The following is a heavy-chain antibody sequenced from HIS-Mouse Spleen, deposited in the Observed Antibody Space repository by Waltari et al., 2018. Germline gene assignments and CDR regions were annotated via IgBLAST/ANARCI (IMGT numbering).Heavy chain of an antibody. J-gene: IGHJ3*02. D-gene: IGHD3-3*01. CDR1: GFPFSSFS. Sequence: EVQLLESGGGLVQPGGSLRLSCSASGFPFSSFSMRRVRQAPGKGLEWVSAISGSGGSTYYADSVKGRFTISRDNSKNTLYLQMNSLRAEDTAVYYCARDSITIFGVPYTPDAFDIWGQGTMVTVSS. CDR3: ARDSITIFGVPYTPDAFDI. CDR2: ISGSGGST. V-gene: IGHV3-23*01.